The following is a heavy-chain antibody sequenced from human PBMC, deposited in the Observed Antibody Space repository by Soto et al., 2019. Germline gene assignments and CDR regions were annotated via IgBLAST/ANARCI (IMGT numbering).Heavy chain of an antibody. CDR2: FYSSGSI. J-gene: IGHJ5*02. V-gene: IGHV4-31*03. D-gene: IGHD6-19*01. CDR1: GYSITAGGYY. CDR3: ARTYSSGSGWFHP. Sequence: SETLSLTCFVSGYSITAGGYYWSWIRHHPGKGLEWIGSFYSSGSIIYNPSLRSRVSISRDTSSNQFSMSLTSVTAADTARYYCARTYSSGSGWFHPWGQGTLVTVSS.